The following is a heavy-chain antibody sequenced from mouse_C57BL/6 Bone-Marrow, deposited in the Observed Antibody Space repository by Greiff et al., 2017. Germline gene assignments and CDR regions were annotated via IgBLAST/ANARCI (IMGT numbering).Heavy chain of an antibody. V-gene: IGHV14-4*01. D-gene: IGHD1-1*01. J-gene: IGHJ1*03. CDR1: GFNIKDDY. CDR3: TSLGTTVVAPYWYFDV. Sequence: VQLQQSGAELVRPGASVKLSCTASGFNIKDDYMHWVKQRPEPGLEWIGWIDPENGDTEYASKFQGKATITADTSSNTAYLQLSSLTSEDTAVYYCTSLGTTVVAPYWYFDVWGTGTTVTVSS. CDR2: IDPENGDT.